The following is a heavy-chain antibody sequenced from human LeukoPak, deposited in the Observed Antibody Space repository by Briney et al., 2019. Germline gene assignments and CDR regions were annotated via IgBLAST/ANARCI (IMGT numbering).Heavy chain of an antibody. CDR3: ARAGAVVDNWFDP. J-gene: IGHJ5*02. Sequence: GASVKVSCKASGYTFNTYGITWARQAPGQGLEWMGWISGYNGKTKYAQKLQDRVTMTTEPSTTTAYMELRRLRSDDTAVYYCARAGAVVDNWFDPWGQGTLVTVSS. V-gene: IGHV1-18*01. CDR2: ISGYNGKT. D-gene: IGHD2-15*01. CDR1: GYTFNTYG.